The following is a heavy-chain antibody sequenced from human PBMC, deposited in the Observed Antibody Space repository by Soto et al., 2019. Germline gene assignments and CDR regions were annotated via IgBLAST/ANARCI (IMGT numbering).Heavy chain of an antibody. D-gene: IGHD6-19*01. V-gene: IGHV4-34*01. Sequence: QVQLQQWGAGLLKPSETLSLTCAVYGGSFSGYYWSWIRQPPGQGLEWIGEINHSGSTNYNPSLKSRVTRSVDASKNQFALKRRSGTAADTATVYYCARGRAGAGHYFDSWGQGTLVTVSS. CDR3: ARGRAGAGHYFDS. CDR1: GGSFSGYY. CDR2: INHSGST. J-gene: IGHJ4*02.